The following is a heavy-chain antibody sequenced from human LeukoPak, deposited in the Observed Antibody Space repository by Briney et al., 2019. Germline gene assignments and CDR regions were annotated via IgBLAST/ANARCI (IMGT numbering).Heavy chain of an antibody. CDR1: GGTLSTSA. Sequence: GASVKVSCKASGGTLSTSAISWVRQAPGQGLEWMGGIIPMFGTPNYAQKFQGRVTVTTDASTNTAYMELSSLRSEDTAVYYCARYSTVTTYDAFDIWGQGTMVTVSS. CDR3: ARYSTVTTYDAFDI. J-gene: IGHJ3*02. V-gene: IGHV1-69*05. CDR2: IIPMFGTP. D-gene: IGHD4-17*01.